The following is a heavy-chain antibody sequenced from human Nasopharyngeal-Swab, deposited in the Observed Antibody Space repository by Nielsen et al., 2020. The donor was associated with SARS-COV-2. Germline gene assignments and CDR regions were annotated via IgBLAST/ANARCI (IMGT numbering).Heavy chain of an antibody. CDR1: GFTFSSYS. CDR3: ARDKSTIFGVVIIDYYYYMDV. CDR2: ISSSSSTI. Sequence: GESLKISCAASGFTFSSYSMNWVRQAPGKGLEWVSYISSSSSTIYYADSVKGRFTISRDNAKNSLYLQMNNLRAEDTAVYYCARDKSTIFGVVIIDYYYYMDVWGKGTTVTVSS. D-gene: IGHD3-3*01. V-gene: IGHV3-48*01. J-gene: IGHJ6*03.